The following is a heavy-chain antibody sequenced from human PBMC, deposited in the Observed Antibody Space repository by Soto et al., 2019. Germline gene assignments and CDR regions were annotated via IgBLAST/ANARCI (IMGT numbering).Heavy chain of an antibody. Sequence: TGGSLILSCAASGFTFSSYWMSWVRQAPGKGLEWVANIKQDGSEKYYVDSVKGRFTISRDNAKNSLYLQMNSLRAEDTAVYYCARFYYDSSGYLPSPYYYYYGMDVWGQGTTVTVSS. J-gene: IGHJ6*02. D-gene: IGHD3-22*01. CDR1: GFTFSSYW. V-gene: IGHV3-7*04. CDR2: IKQDGSEK. CDR3: ARFYYDSSGYLPSPYYYYYGMDV.